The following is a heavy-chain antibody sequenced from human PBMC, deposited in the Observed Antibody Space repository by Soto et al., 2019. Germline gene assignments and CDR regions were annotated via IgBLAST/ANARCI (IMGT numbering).Heavy chain of an antibody. V-gene: IGHV1-69*01. CDR3: ASGGDIVLMVYAPFDS. CDR1: GGTFSSYA. D-gene: IGHD2-8*01. Sequence: QVQLVQSGAEVKKPGSSVKVSCKASGGTFSSYAISWVRQAPGQGLEWMGGIIPIFGTANYAQKFQGRVTITADESTSTAYMELSSLRSEDTAVYYCASGGDIVLMVYAPFDSWGQGTLVTVSS. CDR2: IIPIFGTA. J-gene: IGHJ4*02.